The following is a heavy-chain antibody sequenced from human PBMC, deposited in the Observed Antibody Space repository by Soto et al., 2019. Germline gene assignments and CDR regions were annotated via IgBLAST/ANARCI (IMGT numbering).Heavy chain of an antibody. CDR3: ARGSHYVRHSNRHYYFDS. CDR2: MYYDRST. J-gene: IGHJ4*02. CDR1: GASISTNDYY. Sequence: QLQLQESGPGLVKPSDPLSLTCAVSGASISTNDYYWGWIRQPPGKGLEWIGSMYYDRSTYYSPSFQSRVTIAVDTSRNQFSLELMSVTAADTAAYYCARGSHYVRHSNRHYYFDSWGQGTLVTVSS. V-gene: IGHV4-39*01. D-gene: IGHD3-10*01.